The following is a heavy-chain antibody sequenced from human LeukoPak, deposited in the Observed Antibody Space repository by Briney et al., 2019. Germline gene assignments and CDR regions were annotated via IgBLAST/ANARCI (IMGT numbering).Heavy chain of an antibody. J-gene: IGHJ4*02. V-gene: IGHV3-21*01. CDR1: GFTFSSYS. D-gene: IGHD3-10*01. CDR2: ISSSSSYI. CDR3: ARDRSPGNFDY. Sequence: GGSLRLSCAASGFTFSSYSMNWVRQAPGKGLEWVSSISSSSSYIYYADSVEGRFTISRDNAKNSLYLQMNSLRAEDTAVYYCARDRSPGNFDYWGQGTLVTVSS.